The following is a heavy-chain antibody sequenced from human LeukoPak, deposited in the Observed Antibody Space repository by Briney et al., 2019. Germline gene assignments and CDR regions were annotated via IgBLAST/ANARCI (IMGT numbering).Heavy chain of an antibody. Sequence: GASVKVSCKASGYTFTSYYMRWVRQAPGQGLEWMGIINPSGGSTSYAQKFQGRVTMTRDTSTSTVYMELSSLRSEDTAVYYCARDKASGYYDSSGYYGSRPYYYMDVWGKGTTVTVSS. CDR3: ARDKASGYYDSSGYYGSRPYYYMDV. J-gene: IGHJ6*03. V-gene: IGHV1-46*01. CDR2: INPSGGST. D-gene: IGHD3-22*01. CDR1: GYTFTSYY.